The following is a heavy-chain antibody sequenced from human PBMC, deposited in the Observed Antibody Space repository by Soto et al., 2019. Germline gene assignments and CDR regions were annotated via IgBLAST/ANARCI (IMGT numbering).Heavy chain of an antibody. Sequence: PGWSLRLSCAASGFTFSSSGMYWVRLAPGKGLEWVAVISYDRREKSYADSVKGRFTISRDNSKNTLYLQMNSLRAEDTAVYYCAKHKGYCSPTICRAGGSYCYHAMALWGPLTTGTV. D-gene: IGHD2-15*01. J-gene: IGHJ6*02. V-gene: IGHV3-30*18. CDR3: AKHKGYCSPTICRAGGSYCYHAMAL. CDR1: GFTFSSSG. CDR2: ISYDRREK.